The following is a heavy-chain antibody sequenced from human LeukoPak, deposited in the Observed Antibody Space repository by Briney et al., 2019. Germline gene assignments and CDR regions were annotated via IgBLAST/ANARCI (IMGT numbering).Heavy chain of an antibody. CDR2: IYPGDSDT. V-gene: IGHV5-51*01. D-gene: IGHD6-19*01. CDR1: GYSFSTYW. J-gene: IGHJ4*02. Sequence: GESLQISFKGSGYSFSTYWIGWVRPMPGKGREWLGIIYPGDSDTTYSPSFQGQVTISADKSISTAYLQWSSLKAADTAMYYCARRDSSGWYYWGQGTLVTVSS. CDR3: ARRDSSGWYY.